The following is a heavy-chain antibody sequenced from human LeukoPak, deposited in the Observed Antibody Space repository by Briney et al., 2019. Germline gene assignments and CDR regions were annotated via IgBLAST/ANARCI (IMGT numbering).Heavy chain of an antibody. D-gene: IGHD1-26*01. CDR3: ARVGAVNWFDP. Sequence: SETLSLTCTVSSYSISSGYYWGWIRQPPGKGREWLGSIYHSGSTYYNPSLKSRVTISVDASKNQFSLKLSSVTAADTAVYYCARVGAVNWFDPWGQGTLVTVSS. CDR1: SYSISSGYY. J-gene: IGHJ5*02. V-gene: IGHV4-38-2*02. CDR2: IYHSGST.